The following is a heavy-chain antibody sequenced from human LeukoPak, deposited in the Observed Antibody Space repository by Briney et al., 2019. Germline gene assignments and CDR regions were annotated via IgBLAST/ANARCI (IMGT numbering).Heavy chain of an antibody. CDR2: IYHDGAS. D-gene: IGHD1-26*01. Sequence: PSGTLSLTCVVSGGSISSINWWSWVRQPPGKGLEWIGEIYHDGASNYNPSLKSRVTISVDKSKNQFSLRLTSVTAADTAVYYCARVGDAAFDYWGQGTLVTVSS. J-gene: IGHJ4*02. V-gene: IGHV4-4*02. CDR1: GGSISSINW. CDR3: ARVGDAAFDY.